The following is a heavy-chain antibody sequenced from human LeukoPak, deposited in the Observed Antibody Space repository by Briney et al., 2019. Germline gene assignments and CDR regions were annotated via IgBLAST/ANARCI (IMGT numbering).Heavy chain of an antibody. CDR2: INWNGGST. Sequence: GGSLRLSCAASGFTFDDYGMSWVRHAPGKGLEWVSGINWNGGSTGYADSVKGRFTISRDNAKNSLYLQMNSLRAEDTALYYCARDPSGYGSGSYYYNWFDPWGQGTLVTVSS. CDR1: GFTFDDYG. CDR3: ARDPSGYGSGSYYYNWFDP. V-gene: IGHV3-20*04. D-gene: IGHD3-10*01. J-gene: IGHJ5*02.